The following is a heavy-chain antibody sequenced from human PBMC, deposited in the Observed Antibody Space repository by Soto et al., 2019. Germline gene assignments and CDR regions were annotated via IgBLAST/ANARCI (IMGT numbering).Heavy chain of an antibody. J-gene: IGHJ6*02. CDR3: ARHFSYFRYHYYVIYV. D-gene: IGHD1-26*01. CDR2: IYPGDSDT. Sequence: ESLKISCKGSGYTFTDYWIGWVRQLPGKGLEWMGIIYPGDSDTRYSPSFQGQVTITADKSTSAAYLQWNTLKASDTAMYYCARHFSYFRYHYYVIYVRGQRTTVTVS. CDR1: GYTFTDYW. V-gene: IGHV5-51*01.